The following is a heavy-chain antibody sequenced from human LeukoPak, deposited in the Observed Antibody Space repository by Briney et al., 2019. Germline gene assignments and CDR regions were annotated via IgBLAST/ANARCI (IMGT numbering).Heavy chain of an antibody. Sequence: GGSLRLSCAASGFTFSSYEMNWVRQAPGKGLEWVSYISSSGSTIYYADSVKGRFTISRDNAKNSLYLQMNSLRAEDTAVYYCARGLVVAATPPYSYYGMDVWGKGTTVTVSS. J-gene: IGHJ6*04. V-gene: IGHV3-48*03. CDR3: ARGLVVAATPPYSYYGMDV. D-gene: IGHD2-15*01. CDR2: ISSSGSTI. CDR1: GFTFSSYE.